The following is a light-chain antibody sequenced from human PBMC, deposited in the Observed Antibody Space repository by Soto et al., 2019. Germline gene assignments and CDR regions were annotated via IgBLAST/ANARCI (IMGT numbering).Light chain of an antibody. CDR2: DAS. CDR3: QQRSTWPWT. CDR1: QSVSSY. J-gene: IGKJ1*01. V-gene: IGKV3-11*01. Sequence: EIVLTQSPATLSLSPGERATLSCRASQSVSSYLTWYQQKPGQAPRPLMYDASNRATGVPARFSGSGSGTDFTLTITSLEPEDFAVYYCQQRSTWPWTFGQGTNVDIK.